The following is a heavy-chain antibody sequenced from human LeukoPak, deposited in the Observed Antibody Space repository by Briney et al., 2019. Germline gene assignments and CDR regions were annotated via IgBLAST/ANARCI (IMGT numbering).Heavy chain of an antibody. J-gene: IGHJ4*02. Sequence: GGSLRLSCAASGFTFDDYGMSWVRQAPGKGLEWVSGINWNGGSTGYADSVKGRFTISRDNAKNSLYLQMNSLRAEDTALYYCSRHGDRAYYDSSGYYYGEEVLFDYWRQGTVLTASS. CDR1: GFTFDDYG. D-gene: IGHD3-22*01. CDR2: INWNGGST. CDR3: SRHGDRAYYDSSGYYYGEEVLFDY. V-gene: IGHV3-20*04.